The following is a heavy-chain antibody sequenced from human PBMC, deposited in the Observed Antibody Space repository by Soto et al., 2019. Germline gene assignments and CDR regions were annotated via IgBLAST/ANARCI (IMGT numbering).Heavy chain of an antibody. J-gene: IGHJ4*02. CDR1: GFTFNTHW. CDR3: ARGGAMGVDY. Sequence: HPGGSLRLSCTASGFTFNTHWMHWVRQAPGKGLVWVSRIYFDGITTNYADSVKGRLTVSRDTAKNTVYLHVNTLRDEDTAVYYCARGGAMGVDYWGQGTLVTVSS. V-gene: IGHV3-74*01. CDR2: IYFDGITT. D-gene: IGHD3-16*01.